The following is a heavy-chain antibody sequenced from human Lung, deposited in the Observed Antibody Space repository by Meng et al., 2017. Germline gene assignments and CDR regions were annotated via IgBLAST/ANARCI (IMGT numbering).Heavy chain of an antibody. V-gene: IGHV4-34*01. J-gene: IGHJ4*02. CDR1: DGSFSDYY. CDR2: INHSGST. CDR3: ARGPTTMAHDFDY. Sequence: VQLQQGGAGLLKPSETLSLTCVVSDGSFSDYYWSWIRQPPGKGLEWIGEINHSGSTNYNPSLESRATISVDTSQNNLSLKLSSVTAADSAVYYCARGPTTMAHDFDYWGQGTLVTVSS. D-gene: IGHD4-11*01.